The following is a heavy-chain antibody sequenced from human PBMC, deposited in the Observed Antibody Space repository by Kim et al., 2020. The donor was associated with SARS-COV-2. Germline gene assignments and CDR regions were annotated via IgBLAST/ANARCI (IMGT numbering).Heavy chain of an antibody. Sequence: SETLSLTCTVSGGSISGYYWSWIRQSPGKGLEWIGYIYYSGSTNYNPSLKSRVTISADTSKNQFSLKLSSVTAADTAVYFCARGHYGSGSPFDYWGQGTLVTVSS. V-gene: IGHV4-59*01. CDR3: ARGHYGSGSPFDY. CDR2: IYYSGST. D-gene: IGHD3-10*01. CDR1: GGSISGYY. J-gene: IGHJ4*02.